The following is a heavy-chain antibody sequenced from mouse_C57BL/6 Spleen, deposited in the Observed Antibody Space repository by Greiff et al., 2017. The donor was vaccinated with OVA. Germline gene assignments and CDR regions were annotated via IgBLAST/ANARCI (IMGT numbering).Heavy chain of an antibody. J-gene: IGHJ4*01. CDR2: IWSGGST. CDR3: ARKAITTYAMDY. V-gene: IGHV2-2*01. Sequence: QVQLKESGPGLVQPSQSLSIPCTVPGFSLTSYGVHWVRQSPGKGLEWLGVIWSGGSTDYNAAFISRLSISKDNSKSQVFFKMNSLQADDTAIYYCARKAITTYAMDYWGQGTSVTVSS. D-gene: IGHD1-2*01. CDR1: GFSLTSYG.